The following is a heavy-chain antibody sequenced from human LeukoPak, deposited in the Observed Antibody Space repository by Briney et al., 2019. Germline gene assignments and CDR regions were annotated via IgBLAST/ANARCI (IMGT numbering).Heavy chain of an antibody. CDR1: GFTFSSYG. Sequence: GRSLRLSCAASGFTFSSYGMHWVRQAPGKGLEWAASVSYDGSTRFYADSVKGRFAISRDNSKNTLYLQMNSLRAEDTAVYYCGSFDYWGQGTLVTVSS. J-gene: IGHJ4*02. CDR3: GSFDY. V-gene: IGHV3-30*03. CDR2: VSYDGSTR.